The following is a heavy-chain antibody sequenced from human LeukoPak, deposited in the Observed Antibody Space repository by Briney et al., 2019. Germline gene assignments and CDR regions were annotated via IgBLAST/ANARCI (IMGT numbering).Heavy chain of an antibody. J-gene: IGHJ4*02. V-gene: IGHV3-48*02. D-gene: IGHD3-10*01. CDR2: ITSRNTI. Sequence: PGGSLRLSCAASGFAFSTHGMNWVRQAPGKGLEWVSYITSRNTIYYADSVKGRFTISRDNVKNSLYLEMNSLRDDDTAVYYCARRVSGSYLDYWGQGTLVTVSS. CDR1: GFAFSTHG. CDR3: ARRVSGSYLDY.